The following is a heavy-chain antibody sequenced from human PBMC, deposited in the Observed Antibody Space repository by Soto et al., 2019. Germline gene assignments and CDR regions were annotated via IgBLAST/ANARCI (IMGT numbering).Heavy chain of an antibody. Sequence: PGGSLRLSCAASGFTFSSYAMHWVRQAPGEGLEWVAVISYDGSNKYYADSVKGRFTISRDNSKNTLYLQMNSLRAEDTAVYYCARDPYYDILTGYEDNWFDPWGQGP. CDR1: GFTFSSYA. V-gene: IGHV3-30-3*01. J-gene: IGHJ5*02. CDR2: ISYDGSNK. CDR3: ARDPYYDILTGYEDNWFDP. D-gene: IGHD3-9*01.